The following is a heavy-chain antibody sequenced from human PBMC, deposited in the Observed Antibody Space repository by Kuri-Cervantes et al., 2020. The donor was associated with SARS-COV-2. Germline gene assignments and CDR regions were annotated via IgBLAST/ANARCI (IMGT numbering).Heavy chain of an antibody. V-gene: IGHV3-53*01. CDR1: GFTVSSNY. CDR3: ANILLGERWLQLGGDAFDI. J-gene: IGHJ3*02. CDR2: IYSCGST. Sequence: GESLKISCAASGFTVSSNYMSWVRQAPGKGLKWVSVIYSCGSTYYADSVKGRFTISRDNSKNTLYLQMNSLRAEDTAVYYCANILLGERWLQLGGDAFDIWGQGTMVTVSS. D-gene: IGHD5-24*01.